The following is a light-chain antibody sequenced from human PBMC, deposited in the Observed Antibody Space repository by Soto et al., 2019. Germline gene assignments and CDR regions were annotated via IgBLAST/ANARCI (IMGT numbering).Light chain of an antibody. CDR3: SSHTISSTRV. Sequence: QSALTQPASVSGSPGQSITISCTGTSSDVRIYNYVSWYQQHPGKAPKLLIYEVSNRPSGVSTRFSGSKSGNTASLTISGLQAEDEADYYCSSHTISSTRVFGTGTKLTVL. CDR1: SSDVRIYNY. CDR2: EVS. V-gene: IGLV2-14*01. J-gene: IGLJ1*01.